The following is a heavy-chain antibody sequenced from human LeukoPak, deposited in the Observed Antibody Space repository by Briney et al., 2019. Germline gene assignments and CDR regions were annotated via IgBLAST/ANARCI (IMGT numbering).Heavy chain of an antibody. V-gene: IGHV3-43D*03. CDR3: ARRAGAYSHPYDY. CDR1: GFTFDDYA. J-gene: IGHJ4*02. D-gene: IGHD4/OR15-4a*01. Sequence: GGSLRLSCAASGFTFDDYAMHWVRQAPGKGLEWVSLTTWDGGSTYYADSVKGRFTISRDNSRNTLFLQMNSLRAEDTAVYYCARRAGAYSHPYDYWGQGTLVTVSS. CDR2: TTWDGGST.